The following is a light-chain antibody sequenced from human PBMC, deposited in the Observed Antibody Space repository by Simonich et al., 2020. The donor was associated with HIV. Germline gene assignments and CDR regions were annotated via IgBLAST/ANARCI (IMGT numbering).Light chain of an antibody. CDR3: QQYHNVPLT. CDR1: QDIANS. V-gene: IGKV1-33*01. Sequence: DIQMTQSPSSLSASVGDRVTITCQASQDIANSLNWYQQKPGKAPKLLIFDASNLETGVPSRFSESASGTDFTFAISSLQPEDIATYFCQQYHNVPLTFAGGTKVEIK. CDR2: DAS. J-gene: IGKJ4*01.